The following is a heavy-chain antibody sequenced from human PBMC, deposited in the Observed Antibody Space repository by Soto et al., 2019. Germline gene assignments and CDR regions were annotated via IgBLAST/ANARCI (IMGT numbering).Heavy chain of an antibody. CDR2: SSNDGSNT. CDR1: GFNISSNG. V-gene: IGHV3-30*18. D-gene: IGHD3-3*01. CDR3: AKNNVYDFWSGYYALPNFDY. Sequence: GGSLRLSCVASGFNISSNGIHWVRQAPGKGLVWVAGSSNDGSNTYYADSVKGRFTISRDNSKNTLYLQMNSLRAEDTAVYYCAKNNVYDFWSGYYALPNFDYWGQGTLVTVSS. J-gene: IGHJ4*02.